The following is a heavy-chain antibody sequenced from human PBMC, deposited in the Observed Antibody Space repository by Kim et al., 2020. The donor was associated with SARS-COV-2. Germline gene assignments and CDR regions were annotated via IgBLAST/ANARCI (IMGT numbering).Heavy chain of an antibody. Sequence: GGSLRLSCAGAGFNFRSYTLNWVRQAPGKGLEWVASISSSSNYIYYADLVRGRFTISRDNAKNSVYLQMNSLKGDDTAVYYCARVDIAAMDVWGQGTTVTVSS. V-gene: IGHV3-21*01. CDR3: ARVDIAAMDV. J-gene: IGHJ6*02. CDR1: GFNFRSYT. CDR2: ISSSSNYI. D-gene: IGHD5-12*01.